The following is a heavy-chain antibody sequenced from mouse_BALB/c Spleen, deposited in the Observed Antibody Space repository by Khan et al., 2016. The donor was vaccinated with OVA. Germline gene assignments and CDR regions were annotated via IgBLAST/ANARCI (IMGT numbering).Heavy chain of an antibody. CDR2: ISYSGST. V-gene: IGHV3-2*02. D-gene: IGHD2-3*01. CDR3: ARRGDGYYGAMDY. CDR1: GYSITSDYA. Sequence: VQLKQSGPGLVKPSQSLSLTCTVTGYSITSDYAWNWIRQFPGNKLEWMGYISYSGSTSYNPSLKSRISITRDTSKNQFFLQLNYVTTEDTATYYCARRGDGYYGAMDYWGQGTSVTVSS. J-gene: IGHJ4*01.